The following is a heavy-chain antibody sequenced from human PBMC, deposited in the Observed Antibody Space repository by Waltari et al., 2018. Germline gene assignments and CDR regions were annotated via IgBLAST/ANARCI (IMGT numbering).Heavy chain of an antibody. CDR2: IYSGGTT. V-gene: IGHV3-53*01. CDR1: GFTVSNNY. Sequence: EVQLVESGGGLMQPGGSLRLSCAASGFTVSNNYMSWVRQAPGKGLEWVSVIYSGGTTHYADSVKGRFTISRDNSKNTLYLQMNSLRAEDTAVYYCARRPDPVIAGAFDIWGQGTMVTVSS. D-gene: IGHD2-21*01. J-gene: IGHJ3*02. CDR3: ARRPDPVIAGAFDI.